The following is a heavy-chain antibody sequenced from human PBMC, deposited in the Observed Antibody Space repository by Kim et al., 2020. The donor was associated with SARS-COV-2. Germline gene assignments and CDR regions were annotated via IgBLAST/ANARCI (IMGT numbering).Heavy chain of an antibody. Sequence: ASVKVSCKASGYTFTRYGLSWMRQAPGQGLEWMGWIGTYNGNTNYAQKLQGRVTMTTDTSTSIAYMELRILRLDDTAVYYCARDRSGSLRAFDYWGQGTLVTVSS. J-gene: IGHJ4*02. D-gene: IGHD1-26*01. CDR2: IGTYNGNT. V-gene: IGHV1-18*04. CDR1: GYTFTRYG. CDR3: ARDRSGSLRAFDY.